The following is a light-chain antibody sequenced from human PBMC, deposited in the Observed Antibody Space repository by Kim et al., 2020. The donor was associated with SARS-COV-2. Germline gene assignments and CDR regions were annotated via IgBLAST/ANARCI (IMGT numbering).Light chain of an antibody. Sequence: LGKTVRLTCHGDRRRSYYASGYQQKQAQGPVLVIYVNNNRPSGIPDRFSGSISGNTASLTIPGAQAEDEADYYCNSRDSSGNHVVFGGGTQLTVL. V-gene: IGLV3-19*01. CDR1: RRRSYY. CDR2: VNN. J-gene: IGLJ2*01. CDR3: NSRDSSGNHVV.